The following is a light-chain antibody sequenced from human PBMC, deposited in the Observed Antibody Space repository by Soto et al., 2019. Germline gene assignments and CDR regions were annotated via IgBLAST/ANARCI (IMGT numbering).Light chain of an antibody. CDR3: LQHNSYPWT. Sequence: DIQMTQSPSSLSASVGDRVTITCRASQGIGYDLGWYQQIPGKDPKRLIYPASTLQRGAPSRVSGTGARTDFTLPSNSLQAVDYAAYYCLQHNSYPWTFGEGTTVDTK. CDR2: PAS. CDR1: QGIGYD. J-gene: IGKJ1*01. V-gene: IGKV1-17*01.